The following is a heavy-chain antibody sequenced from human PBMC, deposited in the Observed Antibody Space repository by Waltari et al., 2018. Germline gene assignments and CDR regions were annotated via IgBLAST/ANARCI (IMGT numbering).Heavy chain of an antibody. CDR3: ARDTVTMIVVTILRVLDY. D-gene: IGHD3-22*01. V-gene: IGHV3-7*01. J-gene: IGHJ4*02. CDR2: IKQDGSEK. CDR1: GFTFSSYW. Sequence: EVQLVESGGGLVQPGGYLRLSCAASGFTFSSYWMSWVRQAPGKGLEWVANIKQDGSEKYYVDSVKGRFTISRDNAKNSLYLQMNSLRAEDTAVYYCARDTVTMIVVTILRVLDYWGQGTLVTVSS.